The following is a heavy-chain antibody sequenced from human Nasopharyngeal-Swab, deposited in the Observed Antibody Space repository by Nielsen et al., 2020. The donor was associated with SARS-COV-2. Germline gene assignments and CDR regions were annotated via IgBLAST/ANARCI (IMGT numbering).Heavy chain of an antibody. CDR1: GYTFTSYD. CDR3: SRDNRMSYYYYGMDV. Sequence: ASQKVSCKASGYTFTSYDINWVRQATGQGLEWMGWMNPNSGNTGYAQKFQGRVTMTRNPSIGPAYMELSSLRSEDTAVYYCSRDNRMSYYYYGMDVWGQGTTVTVSS. V-gene: IGHV1-8*01. J-gene: IGHJ6*02. CDR2: MNPNSGNT. D-gene: IGHD1-1*01.